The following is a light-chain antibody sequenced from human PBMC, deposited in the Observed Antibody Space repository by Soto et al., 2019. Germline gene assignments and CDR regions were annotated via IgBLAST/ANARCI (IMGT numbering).Light chain of an antibody. CDR3: AAWDDSLNGVA. CDR2: SNN. J-gene: IGLJ2*01. Sequence: QSVLTQPPPASGTPGPRVTISCSGSTSNIGSNTVNWYQQLPGTAPKLPIYSNNQRPSGVPDRFSGSKSGTSASLAISGLQSEDEADYYCAAWDDSLNGVAFGGGTKVTVL. V-gene: IGLV1-44*01. CDR1: TSNIGSNT.